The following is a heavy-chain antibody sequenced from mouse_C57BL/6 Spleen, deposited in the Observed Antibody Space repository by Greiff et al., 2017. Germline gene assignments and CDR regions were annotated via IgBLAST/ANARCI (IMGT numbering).Heavy chain of an antibody. CDR2: IRYYGSN. D-gene: IGHD2-3*01. CDR1: GYSITSGYY. J-gene: IGHJ3*01. CDR3: ARSGYDGYSLAY. Sequence: EVQLQESGPGLVKPSQSLSLTCSVTGYSITSGYYWNWIRQFPGNKLEWLGYIRYYGSNNYNPSLNNRISITRDTSKNQFFLELNSVTTEDTATYYWARSGYDGYSLAYWGEGTLGTVSA. V-gene: IGHV3-6*01.